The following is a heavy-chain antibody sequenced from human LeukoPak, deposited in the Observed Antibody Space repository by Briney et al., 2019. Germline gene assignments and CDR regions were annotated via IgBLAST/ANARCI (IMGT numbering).Heavy chain of an antibody. Sequence: GGSLRPSCAASGFTFSSYGMHWVRQAPGKGLEWVAVISYDGSNKYYADSVKGRFTISRDNSKNTLYLQMNSLRAEDTAVYYCAPKPRAEWLPLDYWGQGTLVTVSS. CDR3: APKPRAEWLPLDY. J-gene: IGHJ4*02. V-gene: IGHV3-30*03. D-gene: IGHD6-19*01. CDR1: GFTFSSYG. CDR2: ISYDGSNK.